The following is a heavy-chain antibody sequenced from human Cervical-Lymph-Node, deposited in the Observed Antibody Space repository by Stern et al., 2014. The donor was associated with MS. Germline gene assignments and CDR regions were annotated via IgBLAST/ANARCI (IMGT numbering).Heavy chain of an antibody. CDR3: ARDRTISGSYYVFGGAFDP. CDR2: ISSTSTYI. J-gene: IGHJ5*02. Sequence: EVQLVESGGGLVKPGGSLRLSCAASGFTFSSYNMNWVRQAPGKGLEWVSSISSTSTYIYYADSVKGRFTISRDNAKNSLYLQMNSLRAEDTAVYYCARDRTISGSYYVFGGAFDPWGQGTLVTVSS. V-gene: IGHV3-21*01. CDR1: GFTFSSYN. D-gene: IGHD3-22*01.